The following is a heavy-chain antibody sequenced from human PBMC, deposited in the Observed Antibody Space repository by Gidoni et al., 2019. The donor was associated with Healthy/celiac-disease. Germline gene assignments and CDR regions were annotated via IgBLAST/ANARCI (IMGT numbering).Heavy chain of an antibody. V-gene: IGHV1-18*01. D-gene: IGHD3-16*01. CDR1: GYTSTSYC. CDR3: ARDLGGAQFRVLYYYGMDV. Sequence: QVQLLQSGAEANKPAASASVCCKSSGYTSTSYCFSWVRQAPGQGLEWMGWISAYNDNTNYAQKLQGRVTMTTDTSTSTAYRELRSLRSDDTAVYYCARDLGGAQFRVLYYYGMDVWGQGTTVTVSS. CDR2: ISAYNDNT. J-gene: IGHJ6*02.